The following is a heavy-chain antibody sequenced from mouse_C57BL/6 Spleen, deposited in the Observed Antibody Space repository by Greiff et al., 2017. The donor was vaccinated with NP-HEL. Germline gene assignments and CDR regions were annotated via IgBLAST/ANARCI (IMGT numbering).Heavy chain of an antibody. D-gene: IGHD1-1*01. J-gene: IGHJ1*03. CDR3: ARSEGLLRYPLNFDV. V-gene: IGHV1-64*01. CDR1: GYTFTSYW. CDR2: IHPNSGST. Sequence: QVQLQQPGAELVKPGASVKLSCKASGYTFTSYWMHWVKQRPGQGLEWIGMIHPNSGSTNYNEKFKSKATLTVDKSSSTAYMQLSSLTSEDSAVYYCARSEGLLRYPLNFDVWGTGTTVTVSS.